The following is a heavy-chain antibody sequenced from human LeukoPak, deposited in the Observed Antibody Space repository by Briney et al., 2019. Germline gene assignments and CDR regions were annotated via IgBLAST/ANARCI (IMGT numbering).Heavy chain of an antibody. J-gene: IGHJ3*02. CDR2: ISSSSSYI. CDR1: GFTFTSYS. D-gene: IGHD3-22*01. Sequence: KPGGSLRLSCAASGFTFTSYSMNWVRQAPGKGLEWVSSISSSSSYIYYADSVKGRFTISRDNAKNSLYLQMNSLRAEDTAVYYCAGDSSGYSAFDIWGQGTMVTVSS. V-gene: IGHV3-21*01. CDR3: AGDSSGYSAFDI.